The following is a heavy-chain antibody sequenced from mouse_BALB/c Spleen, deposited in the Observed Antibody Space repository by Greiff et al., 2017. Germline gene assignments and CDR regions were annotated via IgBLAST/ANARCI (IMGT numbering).Heavy chain of an antibody. D-gene: IGHD2-4*01. V-gene: IGHV5-17*02. CDR3: ARSEVYDYDWFAY. CDR1: GFTFSSFG. Sequence: EVQVVESGGGLVQPGGSRKLSCAASGFTFSSFGMHWVRQAPEKGLEWVAYISSGSSTIYYADTVKGRFTISRDNPKNTLFLQMTSLRSEDTAMYYCARSEVYDYDWFAYWGQGTLVTVSA. J-gene: IGHJ3*01. CDR2: ISSGSSTI.